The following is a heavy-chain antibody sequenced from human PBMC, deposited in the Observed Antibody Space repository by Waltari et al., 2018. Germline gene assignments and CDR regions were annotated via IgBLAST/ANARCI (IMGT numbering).Heavy chain of an antibody. CDR3: ARDRGGYHGGWFDP. CDR2: IYYSGST. D-gene: IGHD5-12*01. J-gene: IGHJ5*02. CDR1: GGSISNYY. Sequence: QVQLQESGPGLVKPSETLSLTCTVSGGSISNYYWTWIRQPPGKGLEWIGYIYYSGSTNYNPSLKSRVTISVDTSKNQFSLKLSSVTAADTAVYYCARDRGGYHGGWFDPWGQGTLVTVSS. V-gene: IGHV4-59*01.